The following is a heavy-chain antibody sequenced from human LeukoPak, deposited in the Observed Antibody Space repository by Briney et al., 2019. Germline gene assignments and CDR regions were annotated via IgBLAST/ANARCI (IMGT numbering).Heavy chain of an antibody. Sequence: SETLSLTCTVSGGSISSYYWSWIRQPPGKGLKWIGYIYYSGSTNYNPSLKSRVTISEDMSKNQFSLKLSSVTAADTAVYYCAREGHYYDTSGHSDAFDVWGLGTMVTVSS. CDR3: AREGHYYDTSGHSDAFDV. D-gene: IGHD3-22*01. CDR1: GGSISSYY. J-gene: IGHJ3*01. CDR2: IYYSGST. V-gene: IGHV4-59*01.